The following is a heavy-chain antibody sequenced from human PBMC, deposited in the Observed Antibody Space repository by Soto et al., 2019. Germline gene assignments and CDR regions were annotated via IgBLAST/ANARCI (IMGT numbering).Heavy chain of an antibody. J-gene: IGHJ3*02. D-gene: IGHD6-13*01. CDR1: GGSISSYY. Sequence: SETLSLTCTVSGGSISSYYWSWIRQPPGKGLEWIGYIYYSGSTNYNPSLKSRVTISVDTSKNQFSLKLSSVTAADTAVYYCARAKAAGLNAFDIWGQGTMVTVSS. CDR2: IYYSGST. V-gene: IGHV4-59*01. CDR3: ARAKAAGLNAFDI.